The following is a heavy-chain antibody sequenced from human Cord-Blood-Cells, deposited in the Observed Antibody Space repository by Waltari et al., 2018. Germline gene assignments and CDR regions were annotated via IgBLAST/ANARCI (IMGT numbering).Heavy chain of an antibody. J-gene: IGHJ4*02. D-gene: IGHD6-6*01. Sequence: QVQLVESGGGVVQPGGSLRLSCAASGFTFSSYGMHWFRQAPGKGLEWVAFIRYDGSNKYYADSVKGRFTISRDNSKNTLYLQMNSLRAEDTAVYYCAKVRVGSSSFDYWGQGTLVTVSS. CDR2: IRYDGSNK. V-gene: IGHV3-30*02. CDR1: GFTFSSYG. CDR3: AKVRVGSSSFDY.